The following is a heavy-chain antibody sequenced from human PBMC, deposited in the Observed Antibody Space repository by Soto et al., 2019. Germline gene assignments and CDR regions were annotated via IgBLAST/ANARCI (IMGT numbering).Heavy chain of an antibody. CDR2: IIPIFGTA. D-gene: IGHD3-22*01. V-gene: IGHV1-69*13. CDR1: GGTFSSYA. Sequence: SVKVSCKASGGTFSSYAISWVRQAPGQGLEWMGGIIPIFGTANYAQKIQGRVTITADESTSTAYMKLSSLRSEDTAVYYCARDHTYYYDSSGYYVDAFDIWGQGTMVTVSS. J-gene: IGHJ3*02. CDR3: ARDHTYYYDSSGYYVDAFDI.